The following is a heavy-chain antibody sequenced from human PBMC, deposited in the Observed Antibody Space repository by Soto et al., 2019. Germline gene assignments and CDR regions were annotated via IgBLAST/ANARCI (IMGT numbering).Heavy chain of an antibody. J-gene: IGHJ4*02. V-gene: IGHV4-31*03. Sequence: QVQLQESGPGLVKPSETLSLTCTVSGGSISSGGYYWSWIRQHPGKGLEWIGYIYYSGSTSYNPSLNSRVTISIDTSKNQFSLKLSSMSAADTAVYYCARDGGYGSGSYRFDYWGQGTLVTVSP. CDR2: IYYSGST. CDR1: GGSISSGGYY. CDR3: ARDGGYGSGSYRFDY. D-gene: IGHD3-10*01.